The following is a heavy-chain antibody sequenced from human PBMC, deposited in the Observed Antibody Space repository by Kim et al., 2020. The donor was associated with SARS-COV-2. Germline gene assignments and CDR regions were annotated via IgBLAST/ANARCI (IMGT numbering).Heavy chain of an antibody. D-gene: IGHD3-3*01. CDR2: ISAYNGNT. Sequence: ASVKVSCKASGYTFTSYGISWVRQAPGQGLEWMGWISAYNGNTNYAQKLQGRVTMTTDTSTSTAYMELSSLRAQDTAVYYCARDPPFVLRFFGFDPWGQGTLVTVSS. V-gene: IGHV1-18*01. CDR3: ARDPPFVLRFFGFDP. CDR1: GYTFTSYG. J-gene: IGHJ5*02.